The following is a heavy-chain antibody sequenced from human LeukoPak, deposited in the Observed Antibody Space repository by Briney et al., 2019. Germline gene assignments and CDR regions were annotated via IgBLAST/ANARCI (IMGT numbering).Heavy chain of an antibody. Sequence: ASVKVSCKASGYTFTGYYRHWVRQAPGQGLEWMGWINPNSGGTNYAQKFQGRVTMTRDTSISTAYMELSRLRSDDTAVYYCARELPGGYYYGMDVWGQGTTVTVSS. J-gene: IGHJ6*02. V-gene: IGHV1-2*02. D-gene: IGHD2-21*01. CDR2: INPNSGGT. CDR1: GYTFTGYY. CDR3: ARELPGGYYYGMDV.